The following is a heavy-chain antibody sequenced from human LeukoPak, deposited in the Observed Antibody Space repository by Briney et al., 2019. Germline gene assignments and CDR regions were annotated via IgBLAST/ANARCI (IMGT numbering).Heavy chain of an antibody. CDR1: GFTFSSYS. J-gene: IGHJ6*03. CDR3: ARELAAAGYYYYYYMDV. V-gene: IGHV3-21*04. Sequence: GGSLRLSCAASGFTFSSYSMNWVRQAPGKGLEWVSSISSSSSYIYYADSVKGRFTISRDNAKNSLYLQMNSLRAEDTALYHCARELAAAGYYYYYYMDVWGKGTTVTVSS. D-gene: IGHD6-13*01. CDR2: ISSSSSYI.